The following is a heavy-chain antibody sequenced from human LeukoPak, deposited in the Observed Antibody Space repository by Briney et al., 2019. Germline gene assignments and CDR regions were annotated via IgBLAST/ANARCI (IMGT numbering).Heavy chain of an antibody. CDR3: AAPGCSSACYYYMDV. CDR2: INDDGSKT. V-gene: IGHV3-74*03. J-gene: IGHJ6*03. CDR1: GFTFSSYW. D-gene: IGHD2-2*01. Sequence: GGSLRLSCAASGFTFSSYWMHLVRQAPGKRLVWVSRINDDGSKTTYADSVKGRFTISRDNAKNTLYLQMNSLRAEDTAVYYCAAPGCSSACYYYMDVWGKGTTVTVS.